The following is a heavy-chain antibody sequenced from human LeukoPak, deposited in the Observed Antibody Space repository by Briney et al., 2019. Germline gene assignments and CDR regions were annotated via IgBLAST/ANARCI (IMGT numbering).Heavy chain of an antibody. CDR1: RGSISSSSYY. CDR3: ARHSKRGYCSGASCYRL. V-gene: IGHV4-39*01. CDR2: ISYSGNT. D-gene: IGHD2-15*01. Sequence: SETLSLTCTVSRGSISSSSYYWGWIRQAPGKGLEWVGSISYSGNTYYSPSLKSRLPMSVDTSMNQFSLKLPSVTAVDTAVYYCARHSKRGYCSGASCYRLWGQGTLVAVSA. J-gene: IGHJ4*02.